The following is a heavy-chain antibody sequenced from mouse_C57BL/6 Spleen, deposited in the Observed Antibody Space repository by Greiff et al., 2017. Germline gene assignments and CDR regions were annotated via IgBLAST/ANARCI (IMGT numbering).Heavy chain of an antibody. CDR2: ISYDGSN. J-gene: IGHJ2*01. CDR3: ARRRSAYYCDH. Sequence: ESGPGLVKPSQSLSLTCSVTGYSITSGYYWNWIRQFPGNKLEWMGYISYDGSNNYNPSLKNRISITRDTSKNQFFLKLNSVTTEDTATYYCARRRSAYYCDHWGKGTTLTVST. V-gene: IGHV3-6*01. CDR1: GYSITSGYY.